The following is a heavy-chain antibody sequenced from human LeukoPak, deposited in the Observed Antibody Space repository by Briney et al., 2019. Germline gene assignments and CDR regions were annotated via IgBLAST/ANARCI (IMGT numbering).Heavy chain of an antibody. V-gene: IGHV1-3*01. CDR1: GYTFTSYA. CDR2: INAGNGNT. CDR3: ARETSMVRGRSYGMDV. D-gene: IGHD3-10*01. J-gene: IGHJ6*04. Sequence: ASVKVSCKASGYTFTSYAMHWVRQAPGQRLGWMGWINAGNGNTKYSQKFQGRVTITRDTSASTAYMELSSLRSEDTAVYYCARETSMVRGRSYGMDVWGKGTTVTVSS.